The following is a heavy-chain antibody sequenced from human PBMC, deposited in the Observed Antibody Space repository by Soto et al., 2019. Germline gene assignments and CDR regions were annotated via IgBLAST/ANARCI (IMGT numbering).Heavy chain of an antibody. Sequence: ASVKVSCKASGYTFTGYYMHWVRQAPGQGLEWMGWINPNSGGTNYAQKFQGWVTMTRDTSISTAYMELSRLRSDDTAVYYCAIGTILSRGASDIWGQGTMVTVSS. D-gene: IGHD1-7*01. V-gene: IGHV1-2*04. J-gene: IGHJ3*02. CDR1: GYTFTGYY. CDR2: INPNSGGT. CDR3: AIGTILSRGASDI.